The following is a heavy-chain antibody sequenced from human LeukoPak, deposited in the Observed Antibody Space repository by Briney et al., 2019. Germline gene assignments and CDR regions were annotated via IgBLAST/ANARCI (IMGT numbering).Heavy chain of an antibody. CDR1: GLTVTNSY. V-gene: IGHV3-53*01. CDR3: AREQAYWFGP. D-gene: IGHD2-21*01. CDR2: IYPAGTT. Sequence: GGSLRLSCAASGLTVTNSYMTWVRQAPGKGLDWVSFIYPAGTTSYADSVKGRFTISRDSSKNTLHLQMNSLRADDTAVYYCAREQAYWFGPWGQGSLVTVSS. J-gene: IGHJ5*02.